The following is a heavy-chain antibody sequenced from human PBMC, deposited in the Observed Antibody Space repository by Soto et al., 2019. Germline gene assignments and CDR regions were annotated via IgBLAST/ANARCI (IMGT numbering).Heavy chain of an antibody. V-gene: IGHV3-30-3*01. CDR3: AREAKY. CDR2: ISYDGSNK. CDR1: GCTSSSYA. J-gene: IGHJ4*02. Sequence: LRHPRAATGCTSSSYAMHWVRQAPGKGLEWVAVISYDGSNKYYADSVKGRFTISRDNSKNTLYLQMNSLRAEDTAVYYCAREAKYWAQVTLVTVSP.